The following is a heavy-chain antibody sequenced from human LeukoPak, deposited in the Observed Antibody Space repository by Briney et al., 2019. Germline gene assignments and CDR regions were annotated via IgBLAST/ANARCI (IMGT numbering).Heavy chain of an antibody. CDR2: ISSTSSVK. J-gene: IGHJ5*02. Sequence: GGSLRLSCAASGFIFSDYYMGWIRQAPGKGLEWISYISSTSSVKYYADSVKGRFTISRDNAKNSVYLQVNNLRAEDTAVYYCARVAGSGSYTGWFDPWGQGTLVTVSS. CDR1: GFIFSDYY. D-gene: IGHD3-10*01. CDR3: ARVAGSGSYTGWFDP. V-gene: IGHV3-11*01.